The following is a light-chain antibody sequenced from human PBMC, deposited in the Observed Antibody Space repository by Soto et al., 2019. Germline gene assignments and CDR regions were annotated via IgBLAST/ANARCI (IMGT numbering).Light chain of an antibody. Sequence: QTVVTQPPSASGTPGQRVTISCSGSSSNIGSHTVTWYQQFPGTAPKLLIYNNNQRPSGVPDRFSGSKSGTSASLAISGLQSEDEAGYYCAAWDDSLNGVVFGGGTKVTVL. CDR1: SSNIGSHT. V-gene: IGLV1-44*01. CDR2: NNN. J-gene: IGLJ2*01. CDR3: AAWDDSLNGVV.